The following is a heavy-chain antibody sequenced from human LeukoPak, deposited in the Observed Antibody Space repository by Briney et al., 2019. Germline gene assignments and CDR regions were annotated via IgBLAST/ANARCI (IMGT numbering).Heavy chain of an antibody. CDR1: GGSISSGGYS. Sequence: YPSETLSLTCAVSGGSISSGGYSWSWIRQPPGKGLEWIGYVYHSGSTYYNPSLKSRVTISVDRSKNQFPLKLSSVTAADTAVYYCARKPDYGDYPPNVWPPNDNYGMDVWGQGTTVTVSS. D-gene: IGHD4-17*01. CDR3: ARKPDYGDYPPNVWPPNDNYGMDV. J-gene: IGHJ6*02. CDR2: VYHSGST. V-gene: IGHV4-30-2*01.